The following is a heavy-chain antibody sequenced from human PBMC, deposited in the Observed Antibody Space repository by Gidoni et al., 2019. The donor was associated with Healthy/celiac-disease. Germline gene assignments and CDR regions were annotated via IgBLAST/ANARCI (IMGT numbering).Heavy chain of an antibody. Sequence: QVQLVQSGSAVKKPGASVNVSCKASGYTFTSSALHWVRQAPGQRLEWMGWINAGNGNTKYSQKFQGRVTITRDTSASTAYMELSSLRSEDTAVYYCARDKEWGTTPSSIAAPYYYYYGMDVWGQGTTVTVSS. D-gene: IGHD6-6*01. CDR1: GYTFTSSA. CDR3: ARDKEWGTTPSSIAAPYYYYYGMDV. CDR2: INAGNGNT. V-gene: IGHV1-3*01. J-gene: IGHJ6*02.